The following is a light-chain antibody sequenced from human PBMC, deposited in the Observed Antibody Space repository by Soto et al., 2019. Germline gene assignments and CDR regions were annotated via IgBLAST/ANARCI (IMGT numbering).Light chain of an antibody. CDR1: TSNIGAPFD. Sequence: QSVLTQPPSVSGAPGQRVTISCTGSTSNIGAPFDVHWYQQFPGTAPKLLIFNNNHRPSGVPDRLSGSKSGSSASLAITGLQADDEADYYCQSFDSGLNSWVFGGGTKLTVL. CDR2: NNN. V-gene: IGLV1-40*01. CDR3: QSFDSGLNSWV. J-gene: IGLJ3*02.